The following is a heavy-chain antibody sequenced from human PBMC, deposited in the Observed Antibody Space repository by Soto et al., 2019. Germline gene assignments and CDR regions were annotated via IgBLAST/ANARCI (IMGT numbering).Heavy chain of an antibody. D-gene: IGHD2-15*01. Sequence: QVQLVQSGAEVKKPGSSVKVSCKASGGTFNNYTINWVRQAPGQGLEWMGRIIPILNIIKNAQKFQGRVTITAVQSTSTAYIDLRSLRSEDTGRYYWARDRLAGLIYCNGGTCYSDYYYGLDVWGQGTPVTVSS. CDR2: IIPILNII. CDR1: GGTFNNYT. V-gene: IGHV1-69*08. CDR3: ARDRLAGLIYCNGGTCYSDYYYGLDV. J-gene: IGHJ6*02.